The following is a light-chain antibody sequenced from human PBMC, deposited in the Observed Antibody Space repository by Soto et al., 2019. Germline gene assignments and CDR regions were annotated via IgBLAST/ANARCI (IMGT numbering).Light chain of an antibody. Sequence: EIVLTQSPGTLSLSPGERATLSCRASQSVTSNYLAWYQQKPGQAPRLLIFGASIRDTGLPDRFSGSGSGTDFTLTISRLEPEYFAVYYCQQYGGSPGTFGQGTK. J-gene: IGKJ1*01. V-gene: IGKV3-20*01. CDR2: GAS. CDR3: QQYGGSPGT. CDR1: QSVTSNY.